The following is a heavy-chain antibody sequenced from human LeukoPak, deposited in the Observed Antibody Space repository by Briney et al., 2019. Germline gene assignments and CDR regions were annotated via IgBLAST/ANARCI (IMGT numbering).Heavy chain of an antibody. CDR2: ISSSGSTI. Sequence: QPGGSLRLSCAASGFTFSSYEMNWVRQAPGKGLEWVSYISSSGSTIYYADSVKGRFTISRDNAKNSLYLQMNSLRAEDTAVYHCARDGATYCSSTSCSNKGADYWGQGTLVTVSS. D-gene: IGHD2-2*01. J-gene: IGHJ4*02. CDR3: ARDGATYCSSTSCSNKGADY. V-gene: IGHV3-48*03. CDR1: GFTFSSYE.